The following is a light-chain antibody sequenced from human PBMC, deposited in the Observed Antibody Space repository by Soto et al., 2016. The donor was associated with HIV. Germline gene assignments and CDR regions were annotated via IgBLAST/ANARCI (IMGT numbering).Light chain of an antibody. CDR3: DSRDSSGNHLI. CDR1: NVGSKS. V-gene: IGLV3-21*01. CDR2: DDS. Sequence: SYVLTQSPSLSVAPRKTARITCGGNNVGSKSVHWYQQKPGQAPVLVVYDDSDRPSGIPDRFSGSTSGNTASLTITGAQAEDEADYYCDSRDSSGNHLIFGGGTKLTVL. J-gene: IGLJ2*01.